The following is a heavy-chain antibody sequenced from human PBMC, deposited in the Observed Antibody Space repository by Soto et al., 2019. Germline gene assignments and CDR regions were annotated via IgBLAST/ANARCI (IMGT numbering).Heavy chain of an antibody. CDR3: ARAGSNYPNYFEY. J-gene: IGHJ4*02. D-gene: IGHD5-12*01. CDR2: INTGLGNT. Sequence: GASVKVSCKASGNTFTDYAMHWVRQAPGQRLEWMGWINTGLGNTEYSQKFQDRVTLTRDTSASTAYMELSSLRSEDTAVYYCARAGSNYPNYFEYWGQETLVTGSS. V-gene: IGHV1-3*04. CDR1: GNTFTDYA.